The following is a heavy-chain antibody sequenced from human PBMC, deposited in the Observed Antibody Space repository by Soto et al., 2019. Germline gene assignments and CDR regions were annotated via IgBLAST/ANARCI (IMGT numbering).Heavy chain of an antibody. CDR2: INPSGGST. D-gene: IGHD3-10*01. V-gene: IGHV1-46*01. Sequence: ASVKVSCKASGYTFTSYYMHLVRQAPGQGLEWMGIINPSGGSTSYAQKFQGRVTMTRDTSTSTVYMELSSLRSEDTAVYYCARSVYYYGSGSSFAFDIWVQGTMVTVSS. CDR3: ARSVYYYGSGSSFAFDI. CDR1: GYTFTSYY. J-gene: IGHJ3*02.